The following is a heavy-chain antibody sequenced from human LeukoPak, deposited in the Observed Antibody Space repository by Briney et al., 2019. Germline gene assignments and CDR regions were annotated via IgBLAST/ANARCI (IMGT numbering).Heavy chain of an antibody. J-gene: IGHJ4*02. Sequence: SETLSLTCTVSGGSISSYYWSWIRQPAGKGLEWIGYIYYSGSTNYNPSLKSRVTISVDTSKNQFSLKLSSVTAADTAVYYCARQWAGSFLLDYFDYWGQGTLVTVSS. CDR2: IYYSGST. V-gene: IGHV4-59*08. CDR3: ARQWAGSFLLDYFDY. D-gene: IGHD1-26*01. CDR1: GGSISSYY.